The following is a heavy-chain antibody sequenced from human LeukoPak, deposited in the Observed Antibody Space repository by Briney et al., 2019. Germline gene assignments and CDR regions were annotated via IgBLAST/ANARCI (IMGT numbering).Heavy chain of an antibody. V-gene: IGHV3-23*01. D-gene: IGHD5-12*01. CDR2: ISGRTGGT. J-gene: IGHJ4*02. Sequence: GGSLRLSCAASGFTFSRYAMTWVRQAPGKGLEWVSAISGRTGGTYYADSVKGRFTISRDNSKSTLYLQMDSLRAEDTAVYYCAKCGNSGCHLIDYWGQGTLVTVSS. CDR1: GFTFSRYA. CDR3: AKCGNSGCHLIDY.